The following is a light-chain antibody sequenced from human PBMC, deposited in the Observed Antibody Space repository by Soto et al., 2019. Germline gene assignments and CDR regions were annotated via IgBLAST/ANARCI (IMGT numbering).Light chain of an antibody. CDR3: GTWDSSLSAWV. CDR1: SSDVGAYNF. CDR2: EVT. Sequence: QSVLTQPASVSGSPGQSITISCTGTSSDVGAYNFVSWYQHHPGRAPKLIIYEVTIRPSGVSNRFSGSKSGNTASLTISGLQAEDEAYYYCGTWDSSLSAWVFGGGTKLTVL. V-gene: IGLV2-14*01. J-gene: IGLJ3*02.